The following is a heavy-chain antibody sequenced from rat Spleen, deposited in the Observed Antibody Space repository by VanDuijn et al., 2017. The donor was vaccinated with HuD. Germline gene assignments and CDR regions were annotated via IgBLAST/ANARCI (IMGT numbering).Heavy chain of an antibody. J-gene: IGHJ2*01. CDR1: GFTFNNYW. V-gene: IGHV5-31*01. CDR2: ITNAGGST. Sequence: EVQLVESGGGPVQPGRSLKLSCVASGFTFNNYWMTWIRQAPGKGLEWIASITNAGGSTDYPDSVKGRFTISRDNAKSTLYLQMNSLRSEDTATYYCTGPFDYWGQGVIVTVSS. CDR3: TGPFDY.